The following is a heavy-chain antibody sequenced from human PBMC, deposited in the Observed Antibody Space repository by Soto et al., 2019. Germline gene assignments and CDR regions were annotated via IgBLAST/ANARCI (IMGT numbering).Heavy chain of an antibody. Sequence: QVQLVESGGGLVKPGGSLRLSCAASGFTFSDYYMSWIRQAPGKGLEWVSYISSSSSYTNYADSVKGRFTISRDNAKNSLYLQMNSLRAEDTAVYYCARVARRMATIFAAFDIWGQGTMVTVSS. CDR3: ARVARRMATIFAAFDI. J-gene: IGHJ3*02. D-gene: IGHD3-3*01. CDR2: ISSSSSYT. CDR1: GFTFSDYY. V-gene: IGHV3-11*06.